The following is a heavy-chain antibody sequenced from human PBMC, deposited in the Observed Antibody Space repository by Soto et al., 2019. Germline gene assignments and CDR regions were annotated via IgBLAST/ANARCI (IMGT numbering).Heavy chain of an antibody. J-gene: IGHJ5*02. V-gene: IGHV3-53*04. CDR1: GFTVSSKY. Sequence: EVPLVESGGGLVQPGGSLRLCCAASGFTVSSKYMSWVRQAPGKGLEWVSVIYSGGSTDYADSVKGRFTISRHNSKNTLYLQMNSLRAEDTAVYYCARARDCGGDCPNWFDPWGQGTLVTVSS. CDR3: ARARDCGGDCPNWFDP. D-gene: IGHD2-21*02. CDR2: IYSGGST.